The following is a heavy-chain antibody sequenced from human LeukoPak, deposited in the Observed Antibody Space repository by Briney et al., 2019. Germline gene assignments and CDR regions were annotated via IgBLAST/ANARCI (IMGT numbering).Heavy chain of an antibody. CDR3: ASVATVTPFDY. V-gene: IGHV3-66*01. J-gene: IGHJ4*02. CDR2: IYSGGST. Sequence: GGFLRLSCAASGFTVSSNYMSWVRQAPGKGLEWVSVIYSGGSTYYADSVKGRFTISRDNSKNTLCLQMNSLRAEDTAVYYCASVATVTPFDYWGQGTLVTVSS. CDR1: GFTVSSNY. D-gene: IGHD4-17*01.